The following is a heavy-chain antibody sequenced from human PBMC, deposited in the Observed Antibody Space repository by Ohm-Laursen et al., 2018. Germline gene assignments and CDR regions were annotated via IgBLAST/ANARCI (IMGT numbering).Heavy chain of an antibody. CDR3: ARLSSGWSY. Sequence: SLRLSCTASGFTFSSYGMHWVRQAPGKGLEWVSYISSSGSTIYYADSVKGRFTISRDNAKNSLYLQMNSLRAEDTAVYYCARLSSGWSYWGQGTLVTVSS. CDR2: ISSSGSTI. J-gene: IGHJ4*02. CDR1: GFTFSSYG. V-gene: IGHV3-48*04. D-gene: IGHD6-19*01.